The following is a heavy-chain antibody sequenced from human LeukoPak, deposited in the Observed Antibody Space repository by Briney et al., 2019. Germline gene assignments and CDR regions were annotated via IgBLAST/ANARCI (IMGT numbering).Heavy chain of an antibody. CDR3: ARVAYSGSYYPYYFDY. V-gene: IGHV3-23*01. Sequence: GGSLRLSCAASGFTFSTYAMSWVRQAPGEGLEWVSTISGSGGSTYYADSVKGRFTISRDKSKNTLYLQMNSLRAEDTAVYYCARVAYSGSYYPYYFDYWGQGTLVTVSS. CDR1: GFTFSTYA. CDR2: ISGSGGST. D-gene: IGHD1-26*01. J-gene: IGHJ4*02.